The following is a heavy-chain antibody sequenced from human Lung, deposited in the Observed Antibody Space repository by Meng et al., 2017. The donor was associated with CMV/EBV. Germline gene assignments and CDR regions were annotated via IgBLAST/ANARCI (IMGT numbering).Heavy chain of an antibody. J-gene: IGHJ4*02. CDR3: ARRPTYYGSGSYYEGGFDY. D-gene: IGHD3-10*01. CDR2: ITGNGGST. V-gene: IGHV3-23*01. CDR1: FRRYN. Sequence: FRRYNINWVRQGPVRGLGWVSGITGNGGSTYYAGSVKGRFTISRDNSRDTVYLHMNSLRDEDTAIYYCARRPTYYGSGSYYEGGFDYWGQGTLVTVSS.